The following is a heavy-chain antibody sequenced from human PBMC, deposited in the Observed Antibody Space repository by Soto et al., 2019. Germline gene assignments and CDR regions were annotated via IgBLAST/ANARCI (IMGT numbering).Heavy chain of an antibody. CDR3: ARGVSKWNPAIDY. V-gene: IGHV4-34*01. J-gene: IGHJ4*02. D-gene: IGHD1-20*01. CDR2: INHSGST. Sequence: PSETLSLTCAVYGGSFSGYYWSWIRQPPGKGLEWIGEINHSGSTNYNPSLKSRVTISVDTSKNQFSLKLSSVTAADTAVYYCARGVSKWNPAIDYGGQETLRTVSS. CDR1: GGSFSGYY.